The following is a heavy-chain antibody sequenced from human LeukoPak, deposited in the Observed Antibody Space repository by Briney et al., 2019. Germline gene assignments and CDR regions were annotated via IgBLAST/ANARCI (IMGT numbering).Heavy chain of an antibody. Sequence: GGSLRLSCVASGFSLSNFQMYWVRQAPGKGLEWVSIISLDGSTEFYADSVKGRFTISRDTASNMMHLEMNNLRIEDTAVYYCMRDYMGWFDPWGQGSLVTVSS. D-gene: IGHD3-10*01. CDR1: GFSLSNFQ. J-gene: IGHJ5*02. CDR3: MRDYMGWFDP. CDR2: ISLDGSTE. V-gene: IGHV3-30-3*01.